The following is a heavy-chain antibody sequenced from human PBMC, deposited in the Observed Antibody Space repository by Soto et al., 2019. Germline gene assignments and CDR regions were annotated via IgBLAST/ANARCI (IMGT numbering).Heavy chain of an antibody. V-gene: IGHV3-15*07. CDR2: IKSKTDGGTT. CDR3: AMGSYYKIIYYYYGMDV. Sequence: GGSLRLSCAASGFTFSNAWMNWVRQAPGKGLEWVGRIKSKTDGGTTDYAAPVKGRFTISRDDSKNTLYLQMNSLKTEDTAVYYCAMGSYYKIIYYYYGMDVWGQGTTVTVSS. J-gene: IGHJ6*02. D-gene: IGHD3-10*01. CDR1: GFTFSNAW.